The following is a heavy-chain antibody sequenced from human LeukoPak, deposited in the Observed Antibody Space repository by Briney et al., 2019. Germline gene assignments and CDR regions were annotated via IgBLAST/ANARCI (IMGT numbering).Heavy chain of an antibody. CDR2: ISSSSSTI. V-gene: IGHV3-48*01. Sequence: PGGSLRLSCAAPGFTFSSYSMNWVRQAPGKGLEWVSFISSSSSTIYYADSVKGRFTISRDNAKNSLYMQMNSLRAEDTAVYYCARGAYNSGWSGGYWGQGTLVTVSS. J-gene: IGHJ4*02. CDR1: GFTFSSYS. CDR3: ARGAYNSGWSGGY. D-gene: IGHD6-19*01.